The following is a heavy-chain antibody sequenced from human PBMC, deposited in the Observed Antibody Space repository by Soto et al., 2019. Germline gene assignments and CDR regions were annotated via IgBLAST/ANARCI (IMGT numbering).Heavy chain of an antibody. Sequence: EVQLVASGGGLVQPGGSLRLSCAASGFTASSYLMHWVRQAPGKGLVWVSRINSDGSSTSFADSVKGRFTISRDNAKNTLYLQMNSLRAEDTAVYYCARVNYGDYGGVYDYWGQGTLVTVSS. D-gene: IGHD4-17*01. CDR3: ARVNYGDYGGVYDY. CDR1: GFTASSYL. CDR2: INSDGSST. V-gene: IGHV3-74*01. J-gene: IGHJ4*02.